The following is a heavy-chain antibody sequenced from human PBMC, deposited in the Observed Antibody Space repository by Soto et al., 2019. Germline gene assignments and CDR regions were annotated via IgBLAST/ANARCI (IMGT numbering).Heavy chain of an antibody. Sequence: ASVKVSCKASGYIFSNYGISWVRQAPGQGLEWMGWISTYKANTYYAQKFQGRATMTTDTSTSTAYMELRSLRSDDTAVFYCARERDGSSWSSAESLQYWGQGTLVTVSS. CDR2: ISTYKANT. J-gene: IGHJ1*01. V-gene: IGHV1-18*01. CDR3: ARERDGSSWSSAESLQY. CDR1: GYIFSNYG. D-gene: IGHD6-13*01.